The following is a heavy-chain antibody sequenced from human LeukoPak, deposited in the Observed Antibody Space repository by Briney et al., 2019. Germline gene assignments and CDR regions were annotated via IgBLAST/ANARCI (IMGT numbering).Heavy chain of an antibody. CDR3: ARYSSSSSLDY. CDR1: GYTFTSYF. Sequence: ASVKVSCKASGYTFTSYFMHWVRQAPGQGLEWMGLINPSADSASYAQSFQGRVTMTRDTSTSTVYMELSSLKSEDTAVYYCARYSSSSSLDYWGQGTLVTVSS. V-gene: IGHV1-46*01. CDR2: INPSADSA. J-gene: IGHJ4*02. D-gene: IGHD6-6*01.